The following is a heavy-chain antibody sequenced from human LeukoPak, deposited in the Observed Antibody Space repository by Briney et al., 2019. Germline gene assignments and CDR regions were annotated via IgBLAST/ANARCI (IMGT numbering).Heavy chain of an antibody. V-gene: IGHV4-39*01. CDR3: ARRYGIGGPLLYFDY. CDR1: GGSISSGTYY. Sequence: PSETLSLTCTVSGGSISSGTYYWGWIRQPPGKGLQWIGNIYYSGSTYYNPSLKSRLTISVDTSKNQFSLKLSSVTAADTAVYYCARRYGIGGPLLYFDYWGQGTLVTVSS. D-gene: IGHD1-26*01. J-gene: IGHJ4*02. CDR2: IYYSGST.